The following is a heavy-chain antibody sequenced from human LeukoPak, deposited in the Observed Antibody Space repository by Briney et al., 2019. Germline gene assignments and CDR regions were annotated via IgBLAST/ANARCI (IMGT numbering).Heavy chain of an antibody. V-gene: IGHV3-73*01. CDR1: GFTFSGSA. Sequence: HPGGSLKLSCAASGFTFSGSAMHWVRQASGKGLEWVGRIRSKTNSYATAYAASMKGRFTISRDDSKNTACLQMNSLKTEDTAVYYCTRLPYDFWSGYSTGVDYWGQGTLVTVSS. D-gene: IGHD3-3*01. J-gene: IGHJ4*02. CDR2: IRSKTNSYAT. CDR3: TRLPYDFWSGYSTGVDY.